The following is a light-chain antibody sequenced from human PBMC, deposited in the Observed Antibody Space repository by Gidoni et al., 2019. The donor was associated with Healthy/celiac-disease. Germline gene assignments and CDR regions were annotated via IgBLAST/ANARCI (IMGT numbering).Light chain of an antibody. CDR2: AAS. V-gene: IGKV1-9*01. Sequence: DIQLTQSPSFLSASVGDRVTITCRAIQGISSYLAWYQQKPGKAPKLLIYAASTLQSGVPSRFSGSGSVTEFTLTISSLQPEDFATYYCQQLNSYPRTFGQGTKLEIK. CDR1: QGISSY. J-gene: IGKJ2*01. CDR3: QQLNSYPRT.